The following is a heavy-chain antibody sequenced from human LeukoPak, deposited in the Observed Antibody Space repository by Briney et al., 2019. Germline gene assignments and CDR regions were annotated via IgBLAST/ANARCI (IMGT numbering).Heavy chain of an antibody. J-gene: IGHJ5*02. V-gene: IGHV3-53*01. CDR3: ARSVFGINWFDP. Sequence: SGGSLRLSCAASGFTVSSNYMSWVRQAPGKGLEWVSVIYSGGSTYYADSVKGRFTISRDNSENTLYLQMNSLRAEDTAVYYCARSVFGINWFDPWGQGTLVTVSS. CDR1: GFTVSSNY. D-gene: IGHD3-10*02. CDR2: IYSGGST.